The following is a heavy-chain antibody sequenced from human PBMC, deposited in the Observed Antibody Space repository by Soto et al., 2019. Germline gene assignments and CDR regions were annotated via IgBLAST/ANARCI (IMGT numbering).Heavy chain of an antibody. Sequence: ASVKVSCKASGYTFTSYDINWVRQATGQGLEWMGWMNPNSGNTGYAQKFQGRVTMTRNTSISTAYMELSSLRSEDTAVYYCVSIVVVPAALFDIWGQGTMVTVS. CDR3: VSIVVVPAALFDI. D-gene: IGHD2-2*01. V-gene: IGHV1-8*02. CDR2: MNPNSGNT. J-gene: IGHJ3*02. CDR1: GYTFTSYD.